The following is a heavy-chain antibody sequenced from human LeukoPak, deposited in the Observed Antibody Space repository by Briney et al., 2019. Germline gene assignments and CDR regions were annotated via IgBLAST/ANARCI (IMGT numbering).Heavy chain of an antibody. CDR3: ASLGYCSSTSCRNNWFDP. CDR2: INHSGST. CDR1: GGSFSGYY. Sequence: SETLSLTCAVYGGSFSGYYWSWIRQPPGKGLEWIGEINHSGSTNYNPSLKSRVTISVDTPKNQFSLKLSSVTAADTAVYYCASLGYCSSTSCRNNWFDPWGQGTLVTVSS. J-gene: IGHJ5*02. V-gene: IGHV4-34*01. D-gene: IGHD2-2*01.